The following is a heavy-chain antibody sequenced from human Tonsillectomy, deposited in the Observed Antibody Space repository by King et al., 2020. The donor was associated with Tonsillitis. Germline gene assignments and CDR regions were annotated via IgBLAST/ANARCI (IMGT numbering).Heavy chain of an antibody. V-gene: IGHV3-23*04. D-gene: IGHD5-18*01. CDR3: AKDREAMVPPTGSMDV. CDR2: ISGSGGST. J-gene: IGHJ6*02. CDR1: GFTFSNYA. Sequence: VQLVESGGGLVQPGGSLRLSCAASGFTFSNYAMSWVRQAPGKGLEWVSGISGSGGSTYYADFVKGRFTISRDNSKNTLYLQMNSLRAEDTAVYYCAKDREAMVPPTGSMDVWGQGTTVTVS.